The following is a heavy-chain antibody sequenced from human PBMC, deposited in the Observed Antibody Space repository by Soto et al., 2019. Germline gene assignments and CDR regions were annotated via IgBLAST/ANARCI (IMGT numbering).Heavy chain of an antibody. CDR1: GFTISSNY. Sequence: EVPLVESGGGLIQPGGSLRLSCAASGFTISSNYMSWVRQAPGKGLEWVSVIYSGSSTYYADSVKGRFTISRDNSKNTLYLQMNGLRAEDTAVYYCARGYSYDYYAMDVWVQGTTVTVSS. J-gene: IGHJ6*02. CDR3: ARGYSYDYYAMDV. D-gene: IGHD5-18*01. CDR2: IYSGSST. V-gene: IGHV3-53*01.